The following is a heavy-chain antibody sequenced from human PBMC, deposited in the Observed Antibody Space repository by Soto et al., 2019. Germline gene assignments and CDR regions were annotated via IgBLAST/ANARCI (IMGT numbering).Heavy chain of an antibody. Sequence: GESLKISCKASGYTFSTYWIGWVRQVPGKGLEWMGIIYPADSDTRYSPSFQGQVTISADRSISTAYLQWSSLKASDTAMYYCATLNYGGDSVFDYWGQGTLVTVSS. CDR1: GYTFSTYW. J-gene: IGHJ4*02. V-gene: IGHV5-51*01. D-gene: IGHD2-21*02. CDR2: IYPADSDT. CDR3: ATLNYGGDSVFDY.